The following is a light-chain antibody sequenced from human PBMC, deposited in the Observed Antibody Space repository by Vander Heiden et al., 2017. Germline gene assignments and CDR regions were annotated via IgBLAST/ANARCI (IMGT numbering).Light chain of an antibody. CDR2: AAS. Sequence: AIRMTQYPSSLSASTGDRVTITCRASQGISSYLAWYQQKPGKAPKLLIYAASTLQSGVPSRFSGSGSGTDFTLTISCLQSEDFATYYCQQYYSYPERTFGQGTNIEIK. J-gene: IGKJ1*01. CDR1: QGISSY. V-gene: IGKV1-8*01. CDR3: QQYYSYPERT.